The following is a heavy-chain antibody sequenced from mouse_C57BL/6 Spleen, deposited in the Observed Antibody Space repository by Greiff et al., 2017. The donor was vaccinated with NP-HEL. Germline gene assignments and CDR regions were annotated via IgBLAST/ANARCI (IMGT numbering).Heavy chain of an antibody. V-gene: IGHV1-69*01. CDR2: IDPSDSYT. CDR3: ARSANYGSSDYYAMDY. D-gene: IGHD1-1*01. CDR1: GYTFTSYW. Sequence: VQLQQPGAELVMPGASVKLSCKASGYTFTSYWMHWVKQRPGQGLEWIGEIDPSDSYTNYNQKFKGKSTLTVDKSSSTAYMQLSSLTSEDSAVYDCARSANYGSSDYYAMDYWGQGTSVTVSS. J-gene: IGHJ4*01.